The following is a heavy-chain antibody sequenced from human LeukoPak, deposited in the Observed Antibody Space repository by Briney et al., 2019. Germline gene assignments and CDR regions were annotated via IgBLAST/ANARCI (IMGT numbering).Heavy chain of an antibody. Sequence: SETLSLTCAVPGSSITSHSWWSWVRQPPGKGLEWIGEIYHGGDTNYDPSVKSRVTMSVDKSKNHFSLNLRSVTAADTAIYYCASHVTVLGTRGFDYWGQGILVTVSS. J-gene: IGHJ4*02. CDR1: GSSITSHSW. V-gene: IGHV4-4*02. D-gene: IGHD6-19*01. CDR3: ASHVTVLGTRGFDY. CDR2: IYHGGDT.